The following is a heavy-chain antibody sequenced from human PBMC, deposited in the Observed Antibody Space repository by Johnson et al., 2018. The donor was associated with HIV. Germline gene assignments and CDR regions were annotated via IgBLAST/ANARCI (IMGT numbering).Heavy chain of an antibody. V-gene: IGHV3-30*03. CDR3: ARGRTVVSVFDI. D-gene: IGHD3-3*01. CDR2: IASDGTNN. J-gene: IGHJ3*02. Sequence: VQLVESGGGVVQPGRSLRLSCAASAFTFSRYGMHWVRQDPGKGLEWVALIASDGTNNYYADSVKGRFPISRDNSKNRLALQMNSLRAEDTAVYYCARGRTVVSVFDIRGQGTMVTVSS. CDR1: AFTFSRYG.